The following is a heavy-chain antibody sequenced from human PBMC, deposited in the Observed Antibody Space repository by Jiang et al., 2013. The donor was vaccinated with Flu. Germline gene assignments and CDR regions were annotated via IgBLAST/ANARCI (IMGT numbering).Heavy chain of an antibody. D-gene: IGHD1-26*01. CDR1: GYTFTSHG. J-gene: IGHJ4*02. CDR3: ARREVRHFDY. V-gene: IGHV1-18*01. CDR2: ISLYNGNT. Sequence: GAEVKKPGASVKVSCQASGYTFTSHGLNWVRQAPGQGLEWMGWISLYNGNTNYAQQFQGRVTMTTDTSTSTAYMELSSLRSEDSAVYYCARREVRHFDYWGQGTLVTVSS.